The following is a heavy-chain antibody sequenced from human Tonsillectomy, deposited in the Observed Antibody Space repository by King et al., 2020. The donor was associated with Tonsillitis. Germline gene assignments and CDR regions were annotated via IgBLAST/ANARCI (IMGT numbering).Heavy chain of an antibody. CDR3: GRHAVGATYGHWYFDL. J-gene: IGHJ2*01. CDR2: IYPGDSDT. D-gene: IGHD1-26*01. CDR1: GYSFTNYW. V-gene: IGHV5-51*01. Sequence: QLVQSGAEVKKPGESLKISCKGSGYSFTNYWIGWVRQMPGKGLEWMGIIYPGDSDTRYSPSFQGQVTISADKSISTAYLQWSSLKASDTAMYYCGRHAVGATYGHWYFDLWGSGTLVTVSS.